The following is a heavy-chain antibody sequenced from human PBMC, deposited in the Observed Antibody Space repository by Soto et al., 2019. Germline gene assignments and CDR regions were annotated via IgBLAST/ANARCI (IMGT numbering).Heavy chain of an antibody. D-gene: IGHD2-15*01. V-gene: IGHV4-4*07. CDR1: GGSISSYY. CDR3: ARNIVVVVAEPGGFDP. J-gene: IGHJ5*02. Sequence: QVQLQESGPGLVKPSETLSLTCTVSGGSISSYYWSWIRQPAGKGLEWIGRSYTSVSTNYNPSLKSRVAMSVDTSKNQFSLKLSSVTAADTAVYYCARNIVVVVAEPGGFDPWGQGTLVTVSS. CDR2: SYTSVST.